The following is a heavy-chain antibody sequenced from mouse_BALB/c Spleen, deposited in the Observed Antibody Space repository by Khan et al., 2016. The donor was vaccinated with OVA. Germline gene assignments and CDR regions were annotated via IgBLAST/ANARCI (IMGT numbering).Heavy chain of an antibody. CDR3: ARQPYYHYNIMDY. D-gene: IGHD2-10*01. CDR2: IWSDGST. CDR1: GFSLKNYG. Sequence: QMQLEESGPGLVAPSQSLSITCTISGFSLKNYGVHWVRQPPGKGLEWLVVIWSDGSTTYNSALKSRLTITKDNSKSQVFLKMNSLQTDDTAMYFCARQPYYHYNIMDYWGQGTSVTVSS. J-gene: IGHJ4*01. V-gene: IGHV2-6-1*01.